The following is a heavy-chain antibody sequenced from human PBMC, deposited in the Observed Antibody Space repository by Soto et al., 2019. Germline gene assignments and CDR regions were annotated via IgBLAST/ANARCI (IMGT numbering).Heavy chain of an antibody. Sequence: EVQLLESGGGLVQPGGSLRLSCAASGFAFSNYAMNWVRQAPGKGLEWVSGIAASGDTYYADSVRGRFTISRDNSKNSLFLQMDSLRADDTAVYYCAKAAAIVTYTIPLWGQGTLVTVYS. CDR3: AKAAAIVTYTIPL. CDR2: IAASGDT. J-gene: IGHJ4*02. CDR1: GFAFSNYA. D-gene: IGHD3-22*01. V-gene: IGHV3-23*01.